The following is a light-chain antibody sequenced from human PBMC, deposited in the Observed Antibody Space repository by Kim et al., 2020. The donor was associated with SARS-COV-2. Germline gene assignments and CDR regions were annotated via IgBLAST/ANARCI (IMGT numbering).Light chain of an antibody. CDR3: QQYDNLPPLT. CDR2: DPS. J-gene: IGKJ4*01. V-gene: IGKV1-33*01. CDR1: QDISNY. Sequence: DIQMTQSPSSLSASVGDRVTITCQASQDISNYLNWYQQKPGKAPKLLIYDPSNLETGVPSRFSGSGSGTDFTFTISSLQPEDIATYYCQQYDNLPPLTFGGGTKVEI.